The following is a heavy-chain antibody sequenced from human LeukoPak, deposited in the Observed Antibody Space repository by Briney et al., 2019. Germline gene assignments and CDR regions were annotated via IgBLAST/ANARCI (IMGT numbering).Heavy chain of an antibody. Sequence: QPGGSLRLSCAASGFTFSSYGMHWVRQAPGKGLEWVAVIWYDGSNKYYADSVKGRFTISRDNPKNTLYLQMISLRAEDTAMYYCARGHSADPIAAPYYWGQGTLVTVSS. V-gene: IGHV3-33*01. J-gene: IGHJ4*02. CDR3: ARGHSADPIAAPYY. CDR2: IWYDGSNK. CDR1: GFTFSSYG. D-gene: IGHD6-13*01.